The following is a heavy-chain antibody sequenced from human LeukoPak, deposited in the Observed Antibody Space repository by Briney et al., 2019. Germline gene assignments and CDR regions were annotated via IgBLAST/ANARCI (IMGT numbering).Heavy chain of an antibody. V-gene: IGHV1-24*01. Sequence: VASVKVSCKVSGYTLTELSMHWVRQAPGKGLEWMGGFDPEDGETIYAQKFQGRVTMTEDTSTDTAYMELSSLRSEDTAVYYCATAQTGIVGATPDYWGQGTLVTVSS. CDR3: ATAQTGIVGATPDY. D-gene: IGHD1-26*01. J-gene: IGHJ4*02. CDR1: GYTLTELS. CDR2: FDPEDGET.